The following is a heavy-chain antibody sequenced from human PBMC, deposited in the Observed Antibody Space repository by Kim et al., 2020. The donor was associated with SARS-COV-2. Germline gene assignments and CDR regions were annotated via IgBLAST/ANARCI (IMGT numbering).Heavy chain of an antibody. J-gene: IGHJ4*02. CDR1: GGSISSDSYY. V-gene: IGHV4-39*01. CDR3: ARHSETLGIDQ. CDR2: IYYSGSTS. Sequence: SETLSLTCTVSGGSISSDSYYWGWIRQPPGKGLEWIGSIYYSGSTSYYTPSLKSRVTISLETSKNQISLNLYSVTAADTAVYHCARHSETLGIDQWGQGTLVTVSS.